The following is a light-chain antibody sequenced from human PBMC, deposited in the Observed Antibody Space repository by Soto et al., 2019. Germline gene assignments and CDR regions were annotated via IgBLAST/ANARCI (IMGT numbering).Light chain of an antibody. CDR3: QQYDNWPPRT. Sequence: EIVMTQSPATLSVSPGERATLSCRASQSVSTNLAWYQQKPGQAPRLLIYSASTRATGIPARFSGSGSGTEFTLTISSLQSEDFALYYCQQYDNWPPRTFGPGTKV. CDR2: SAS. J-gene: IGKJ3*01. V-gene: IGKV3-15*01. CDR1: QSVSTN.